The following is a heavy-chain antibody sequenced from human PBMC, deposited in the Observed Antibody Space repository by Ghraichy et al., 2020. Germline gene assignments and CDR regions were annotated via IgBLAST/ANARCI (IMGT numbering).Heavy chain of an antibody. D-gene: IGHD4-17*01. CDR2: INLGGHT. CDR3: ARNTVYGHPPNFSYYGMDV. V-gene: IGHV4-34*01. CDR1: GGSLSGYY. Sequence: SETLSLTCAVYGGSLSGYYWSWIRQPPGKGLEWIGEINLGGHTNYNPSLKSRVTTSIDTSKNEFLLKLRSVTAADTAVYYCARNTVYGHPPNFSYYGMDVWGQGTTVTVSS. J-gene: IGHJ6*02.